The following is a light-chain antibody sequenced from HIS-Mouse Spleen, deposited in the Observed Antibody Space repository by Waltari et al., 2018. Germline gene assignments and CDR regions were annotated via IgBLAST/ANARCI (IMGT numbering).Light chain of an antibody. CDR2: RNN. Sequence: QSVLTQPPSASGTPGQRVTISCSGSSSNIGSNYVYWYQQLPGTAPKLLICRNNQRPSGVPDRFSGSESGTSASLAISGLRSEDEADYYCAAWDDSLSGPVFGGGTKLTV. V-gene: IGLV1-47*01. J-gene: IGLJ3*02. CDR3: AAWDDSLSGPV. CDR1: SSNIGSNY.